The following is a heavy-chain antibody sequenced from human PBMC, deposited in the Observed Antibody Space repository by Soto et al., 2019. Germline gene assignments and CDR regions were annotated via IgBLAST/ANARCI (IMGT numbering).Heavy chain of an antibody. D-gene: IGHD6-13*01. Sequence: QVQLVQSGAEVRKPGSSVKVSCKASEGTFSRYAINWVRQAPGQGLEWMGGIIPMFGTTNYAQKFKARVTITADESTNTVYMELNTLRSEDADVYYCARATIHGSSWYFWFDPWGQGTLVTVSS. CDR3: ARATIHGSSWYFWFDP. J-gene: IGHJ5*01. CDR1: EGTFSRYA. V-gene: IGHV1-69*01. CDR2: IIPMFGTT.